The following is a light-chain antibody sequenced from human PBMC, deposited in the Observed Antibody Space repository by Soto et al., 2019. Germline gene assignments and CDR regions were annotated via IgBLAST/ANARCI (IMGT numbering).Light chain of an antibody. CDR3: QQYNNWPPIT. Sequence: EIVMTQSPATLSVSPGERATLSCRASQSVSSNLAWYQQKPCQAPRLLIYRASTRATGIPARFSGSGSGTEFTLTISSLQSEDFAVYYSQQYNNWPPITFGQGTRLEIK. CDR1: QSVSSN. CDR2: RAS. V-gene: IGKV3-15*01. J-gene: IGKJ5*01.